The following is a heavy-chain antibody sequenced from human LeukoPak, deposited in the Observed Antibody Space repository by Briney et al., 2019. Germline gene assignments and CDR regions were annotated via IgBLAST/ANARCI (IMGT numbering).Heavy chain of an antibody. D-gene: IGHD2-2*01. CDR1: GGSISSGGYY. J-gene: IGHJ4*02. CDR2: IYHSGST. CDR3: ARDRVIVPAAPRGYFDS. V-gene: IGHV4-30-2*01. Sequence: NPSQTLSLTCTVSGGSISSGGYYWSWIRQPPGKGLEWIGYIYHSGSTYYNPSLKSRLTISVDRSKNQFFLKLSSVTAADTAVYYCARDRVIVPAAPRGYFDSWGQGTLVTVSS.